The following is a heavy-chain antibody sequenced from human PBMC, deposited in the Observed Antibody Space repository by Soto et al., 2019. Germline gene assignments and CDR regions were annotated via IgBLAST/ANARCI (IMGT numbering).Heavy chain of an antibody. CDR1: GFTFGDYG. V-gene: IGHV3-49*03. CDR2: IRSTGNGGTT. Sequence: GGSLRLSCTDSGFTFGDYGLSWFRQAPGKGLEWVGFIRSTGNGGTTEYAASVRGRFTISRDDSKSIAYLQMNSPKTEDTAVYYCTRDPFCSGGICYYRYWGQGTLVTVSS. D-gene: IGHD2-15*01. CDR3: TRDPFCSGGICYYRY. J-gene: IGHJ4*02.